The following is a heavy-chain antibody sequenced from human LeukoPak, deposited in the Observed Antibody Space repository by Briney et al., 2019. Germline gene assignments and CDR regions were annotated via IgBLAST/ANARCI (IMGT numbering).Heavy chain of an antibody. CDR3: AQRGWLAPVSY. CDR1: GFTFSSYA. J-gene: IGHJ4*02. V-gene: IGHV3-23*01. CDR2: ISGSGGST. Sequence: GGSLRLSCAASGFTFSSYAMSWVRQAPGKGLEWVSAISGSGGSTYYADSVKGRFTISRDNPKNTLYLQMNSLRAEDTARYYCAQRGWLAPVSYWGQGTLVTVSS. D-gene: IGHD6-19*01.